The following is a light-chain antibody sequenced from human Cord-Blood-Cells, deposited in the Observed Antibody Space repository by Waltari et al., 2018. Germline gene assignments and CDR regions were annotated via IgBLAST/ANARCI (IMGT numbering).Light chain of an antibody. CDR1: QIISSY. V-gene: IGKV1-39*01. Sequence: IQMTQSPSSLSASVGDRVTITCRASQIISSYLNEYQQKPRKATKLLIYAASSLQRGVPSRISSSGSGTDFTLTISSLQPEDFATYYCQQSYNTPFTFGPGTKVDIK. CDR2: AAS. CDR3: QQSYNTPFT. J-gene: IGKJ3*01.